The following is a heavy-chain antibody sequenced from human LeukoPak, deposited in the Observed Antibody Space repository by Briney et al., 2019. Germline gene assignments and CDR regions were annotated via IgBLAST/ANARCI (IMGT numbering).Heavy chain of an antibody. Sequence: SETLSLTCTVSGGSISGSTYYWGWIRQPPGKGLEWIGTIYYSGSTYYNPSLKSRVTISVDTSKNQFSLKLSSVTAADTAVYYCARDYQGGYGDKTVDYWGQGTLVTVSS. V-gene: IGHV4-39*07. CDR3: ARDYQGGYGDKTVDY. J-gene: IGHJ4*02. CDR1: GGSISGSTYY. CDR2: IYYSGST. D-gene: IGHD5-18*01.